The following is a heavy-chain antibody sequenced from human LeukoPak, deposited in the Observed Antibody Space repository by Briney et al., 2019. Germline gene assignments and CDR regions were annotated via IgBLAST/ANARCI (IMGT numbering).Heavy chain of an antibody. CDR3: ARSSSGGSYWPFDY. Sequence: SETLSLTCTVSGGATTGYHGTWIGGPPGKERRAWGYIYYSGSSNYNPSLKSRVTISVDTSKNQFSLKLSPVTAADTAVYYCARSSSGGSYWPFDYWGQGTLVTVSS. J-gene: IGHJ4*02. D-gene: IGHD1-26*01. CDR2: IYYSGSS. CDR1: GGATTGYH. V-gene: IGHV4-59*01.